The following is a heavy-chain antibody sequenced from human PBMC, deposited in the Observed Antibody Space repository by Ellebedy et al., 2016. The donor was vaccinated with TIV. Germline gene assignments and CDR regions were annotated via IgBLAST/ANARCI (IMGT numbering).Heavy chain of an antibody. CDR3: ARGRSMAVAGNTY. D-gene: IGHD6-19*01. CDR2: ISYEGRNE. J-gene: IGHJ4*02. Sequence: GESLKISCAASGFTFSSYAMHWVRQAPGKGLEWLAVISYEGRNEYYADSVKGRFIISRDNSKNTLYLQMNSLRAEDTAVYYCARGRSMAVAGNTYWGQGTLVTVSS. CDR1: GFTFSSYA. V-gene: IGHV3-30-3*01.